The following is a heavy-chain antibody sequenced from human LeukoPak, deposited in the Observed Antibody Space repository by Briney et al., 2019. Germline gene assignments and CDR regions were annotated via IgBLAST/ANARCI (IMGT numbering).Heavy chain of an antibody. CDR2: ISAYNGNT. Sequence: GASVKVSCKASGYTFTSYGISWVRQAPGQGLEWMGWISAYNGNTNYAQKLQGRVTMTTDTSTSTAYMELRSLRSDDTAVYYCARADYYDSSGYYSYYYYMDVWGKGTTVTVSS. CDR1: GYTFTSYG. V-gene: IGHV1-18*01. CDR3: ARADYYDSSGYYSYYYYMDV. D-gene: IGHD3-22*01. J-gene: IGHJ6*03.